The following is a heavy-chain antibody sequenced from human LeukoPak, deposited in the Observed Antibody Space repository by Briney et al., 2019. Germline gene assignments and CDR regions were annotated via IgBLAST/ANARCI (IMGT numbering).Heavy chain of an antibody. CDR2: ISSSSSYI. CDR1: GFTFSSYS. Sequence: GGSLRLSCAASGFTFSSYSMNWVRQAPGKGLEWVSSISSSSSYIYYADSVKGRFTISRDNAKNSLYLQMNSLRAEDTAVYYCARALGGSGWRFEYWGQGTLVTVSS. D-gene: IGHD6-19*01. V-gene: IGHV3-21*01. CDR3: ARALGGSGWRFEY. J-gene: IGHJ4*02.